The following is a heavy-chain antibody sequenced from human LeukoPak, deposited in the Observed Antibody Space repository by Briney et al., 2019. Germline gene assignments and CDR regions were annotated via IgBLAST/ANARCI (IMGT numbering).Heavy chain of an antibody. V-gene: IGHV3-7*03. J-gene: IGHJ6*02. CDR3: AKDRVYGPTSYGMDV. D-gene: IGHD5/OR15-5a*01. CDR2: INHNGNVN. CDR1: GFTFSSYW. Sequence: PGGSLRLSCAASGFTFSSYWMNWARQAPGKGLEWVASINHNGNVNYYVDSVKGRFTISRDNAKNSLYLQMGNLRAEDTAVYYCAKDRVYGPTSYGMDVWGQGTTVTVSS.